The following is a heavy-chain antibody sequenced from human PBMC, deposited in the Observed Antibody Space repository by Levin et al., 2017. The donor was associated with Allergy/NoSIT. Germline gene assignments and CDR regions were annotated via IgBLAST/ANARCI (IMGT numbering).Heavy chain of an antibody. D-gene: IGHD5-18*01. V-gene: IGHV5-51*01. Sequence: KVSCKGSGYSFTSYWIGWVRQMPGKGLEWMGIIYPGDSDTRYSPSFQGQVTISADKSISTAYLQWSSLKASDTAMYYCARLKGSYGHYIGYYFDYWGQGTLVTVSS. J-gene: IGHJ4*02. CDR3: ARLKGSYGHYIGYYFDY. CDR2: IYPGDSDT. CDR1: GYSFTSYW.